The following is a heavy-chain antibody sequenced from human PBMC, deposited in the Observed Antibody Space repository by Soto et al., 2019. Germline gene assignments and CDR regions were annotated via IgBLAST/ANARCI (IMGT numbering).Heavy chain of an antibody. V-gene: IGHV1-69*02. J-gene: IGHJ1*01. CDR1: GGTFSSYT. D-gene: IGHD4-17*01. Sequence: SVKVSCKASGGTFSSYTISWVRQAPGQGIEWMGRIIPILGIANYAQKFQGRVTITADKSTSTAYMELNSLRAEDTAVYYCAKTSSLDYGDYGYFQHWGQGTLVTVSS. CDR2: IIPILGIA. CDR3: AKTSSLDYGDYGYFQH.